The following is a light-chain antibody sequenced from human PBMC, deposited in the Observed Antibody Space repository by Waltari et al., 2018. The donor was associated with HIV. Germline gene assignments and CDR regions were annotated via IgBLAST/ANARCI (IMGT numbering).Light chain of an antibody. V-gene: IGLV1-40*01. J-gene: IGLJ3*02. CDR1: SSNIGANYD. Sequence: QSVLTQPPSVSGAPGQRVTISCTGSSSNIGANYDVPWYQQLPGAAPKLLIYGNTNRPSGVPDRFSGSKSGTSASLAITGLQAEDEADYYCQSYDSSLSGLFGGGTKLTVL. CDR3: QSYDSSLSGL. CDR2: GNT.